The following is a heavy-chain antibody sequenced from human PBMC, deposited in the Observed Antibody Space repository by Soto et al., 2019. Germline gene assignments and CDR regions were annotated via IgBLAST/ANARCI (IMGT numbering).Heavy chain of an antibody. CDR3: TRHYDIRSGRKTLTVFDI. D-gene: IGHD3-3*01. Sequence: GGSLRLSCTASGFTFGDCAMSYFRQAPGKGLEWVGFIRSKAHGGTTEYAASVKGRFTISRDDSKSIAYLQMNSLKTDDTAVYYCTRHYDIRSGRKTLTVFDIWGPGTKVTVSS. V-gene: IGHV3-49*03. CDR1: GFTFGDCA. CDR2: IRSKAHGGTT. J-gene: IGHJ3*02.